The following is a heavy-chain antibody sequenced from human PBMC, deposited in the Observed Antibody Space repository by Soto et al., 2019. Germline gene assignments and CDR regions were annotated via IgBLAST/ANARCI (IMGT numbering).Heavy chain of an antibody. V-gene: IGHV3-23*01. CDR3: AKDSGSDYPNWFDP. Sequence: GGSLRLSCATSGFTVSSNYMNWVRQVPGKGLEWVSAISGSGGSTYYADSVKGRFTISRDNSKNTLYLQMNSLRAEDTAVYYCAKDSGSDYPNWFDPWGQGTLVTVSS. D-gene: IGHD4-17*01. CDR1: GFTVSSNY. CDR2: ISGSGGST. J-gene: IGHJ5*02.